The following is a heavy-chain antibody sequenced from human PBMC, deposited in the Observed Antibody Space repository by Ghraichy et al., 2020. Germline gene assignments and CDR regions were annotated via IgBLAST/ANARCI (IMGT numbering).Heavy chain of an antibody. CDR2: INPDGTIT. D-gene: IGHD2-21*02. J-gene: IGHJ4*02. Sequence: GGSLRLSCAASGFILSSDWMHWVRQVPGKGLVWVSHINPDGTITNYVDSVKGRFTISRDIAKNTLYLQMNSLTVDDTALYYCTKGGSTALGDWGQGTLVTFSS. V-gene: IGHV3-74*01. CDR1: GFILSSDW. CDR3: TKGGSTALGD.